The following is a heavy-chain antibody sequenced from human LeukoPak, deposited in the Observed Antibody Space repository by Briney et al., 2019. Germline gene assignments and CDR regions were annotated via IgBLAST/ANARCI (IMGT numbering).Heavy chain of an antibody. Sequence: PGGSLKLSCAASGFTFSSYAQSRVRQAPGKGLEGVSGISGSGGSTYYADSVKGRFTISRDNSKNTLYLQMNSLRAEDTAVYYCAKDVEMATILAGFGFDYWGQGTLVTVSS. J-gene: IGHJ4*02. D-gene: IGHD5-24*01. CDR2: ISGSGGST. CDR1: GFTFSSYA. V-gene: IGHV3-23*01. CDR3: AKDVEMATILAGFGFDY.